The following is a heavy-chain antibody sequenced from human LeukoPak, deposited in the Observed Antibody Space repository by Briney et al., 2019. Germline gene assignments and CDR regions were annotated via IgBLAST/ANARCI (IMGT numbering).Heavy chain of an antibody. V-gene: IGHV4-59*08. J-gene: IGHJ3*02. CDR1: GGSISSYY. Sequence: SETLSLTCTVSGGSISSYYWSWIRQPPGKGLEWIGYIYYSGSTNYNPSLKSRVTISVDTSKNQFSLKLSSVTAADTAVYYCARATITMAVGIPADAFDIWGQGTMVTVSS. CDR2: IYYSGST. CDR3: ARATITMAVGIPADAFDI. D-gene: IGHD3-22*01.